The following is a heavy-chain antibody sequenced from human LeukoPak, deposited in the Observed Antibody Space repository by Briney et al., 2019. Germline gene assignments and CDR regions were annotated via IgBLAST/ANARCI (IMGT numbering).Heavy chain of an antibody. CDR2: ISSNSNGI. D-gene: IGHD1-26*01. Sequence: GGSLRLSCAASGFTFSSFGMNWVRQASGKGLEWVSHISSNSNGIYYADSVKGRFTISRDNAKNSLYLQMNSLRAEDTAVYYCAKPLGGSYLFDLWGPGTLVIVSS. CDR1: GFTFSSFG. J-gene: IGHJ4*02. V-gene: IGHV3-48*01. CDR3: AKPLGGSYLFDL.